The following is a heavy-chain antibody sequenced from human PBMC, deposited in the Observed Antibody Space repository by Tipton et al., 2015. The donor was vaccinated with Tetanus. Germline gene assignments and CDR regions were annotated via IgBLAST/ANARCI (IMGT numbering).Heavy chain of an antibody. CDR1: GFPFSDYY. J-gene: IGHJ1*01. D-gene: IGHD4-17*01. V-gene: IGHV3-11*01. CDR2: MTNTGSAF. CDR3: ARWDYGAFVRH. Sequence: SLRLSCTASGFPFSDYYVAWIRQAPGKGLEWIAYMTNTGSAFYYADSVKGRFTISRDNGKSSLFLQMNSLRHDDTAVYYCARWDYGAFVRHWGQGTQVTVSS.